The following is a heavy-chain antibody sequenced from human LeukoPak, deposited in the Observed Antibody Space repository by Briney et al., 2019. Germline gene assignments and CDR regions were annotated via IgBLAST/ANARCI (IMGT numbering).Heavy chain of an antibody. CDR3: ARDGYCCGSTCYRFFDY. Sequence: PGGSLRLSCAASEFTFSNYWMSWVRQAPGKGLEWVANIKQDGSEKYYVDSVKGRFTISRDNAKNSLYLQMNSLRAEDTAVYYCARDGYCCGSTCYRFFDYWGQGTLVTVSS. CDR2: IKQDGSEK. J-gene: IGHJ4*02. CDR1: EFTFSNYW. D-gene: IGHD2-2*02. V-gene: IGHV3-7*03.